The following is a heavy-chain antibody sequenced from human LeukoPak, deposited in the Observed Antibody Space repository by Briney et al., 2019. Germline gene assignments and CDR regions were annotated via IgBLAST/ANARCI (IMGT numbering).Heavy chain of an antibody. V-gene: IGHV3-33*08. CDR2: IWYDGSNK. J-gene: IGHJ4*02. D-gene: IGHD6-19*01. CDR3: ARDHSQWLVPYYFDY. CDR1: GFTFSSYG. Sequence: GGSLRLSCAASGFTFSSYGMHWARQAPGKGLEWVAVIWYDGSNKYYADSVKGRFTISRDNSKNTLYLQKDSLRAEDTAVYYCARDHSQWLVPYYFDYWGQGTLVTVSS.